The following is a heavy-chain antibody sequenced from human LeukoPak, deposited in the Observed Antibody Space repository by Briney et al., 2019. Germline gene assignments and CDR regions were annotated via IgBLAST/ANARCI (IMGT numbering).Heavy chain of an antibody. J-gene: IGHJ6*03. D-gene: IGHD2-2*01. CDR3: ARVGGCSSTSCSPGGYYYYYYMDV. CDR1: GFTFSSYW. Sequence: PGGSLRLSCAASGFTFSSYWMSWVRQAPGKGLEWVANIKQDGSEKYYVDSVKGRFTISRDNAKNSLYLQMNSLRAEDTAVYYCARVGGCSSTSCSPGGYYYYYYMDVWGKGTTVTVSS. CDR2: IKQDGSEK. V-gene: IGHV3-7*01.